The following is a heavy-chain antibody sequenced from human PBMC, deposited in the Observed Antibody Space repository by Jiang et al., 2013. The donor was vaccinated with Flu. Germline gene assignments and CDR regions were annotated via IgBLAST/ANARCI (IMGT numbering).Heavy chain of an antibody. CDR2: IDPSDSYT. D-gene: IGHD7-27*01. J-gene: IGHJ6*04. Sequence: GAEVKKPGESLKISCKGSGYSFYQLLDQLGAPDARERPGVDGRIDPSDSYTKYSPSFQGHVTISADKSISTAYLQWSSLKASDTAMYYCAILPELGVQYYAMDVWGKGTTVTVSS. CDR1: GYSFYQLL. CDR3: AILPELGVQYYAMDV. V-gene: IGHV5-10-1*01.